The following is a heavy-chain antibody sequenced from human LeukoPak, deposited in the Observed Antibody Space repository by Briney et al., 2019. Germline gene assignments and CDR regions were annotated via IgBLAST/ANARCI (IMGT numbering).Heavy chain of an antibody. CDR2: INPNNGDT. Sequence: ASVKVSCKASGYTFTSYGISWVRQAPGQGPEWMGWINPNNGDTNYAQKFQGRVTMTRVTSITTAYMELSSLRSDDTAVYARTRGTHISMAYLDSWGQGTLVTVSS. V-gene: IGHV1-2*02. J-gene: IGHJ4*02. D-gene: IGHD2/OR15-2a*01. CDR3: TRGTHISMAYLDS. CDR1: GYTFTSYG.